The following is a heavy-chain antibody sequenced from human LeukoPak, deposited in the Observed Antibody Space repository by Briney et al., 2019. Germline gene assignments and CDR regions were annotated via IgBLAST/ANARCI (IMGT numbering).Heavy chain of an antibody. CDR3: ARDPGPLCSGGSCYYYFDY. CDR2: VYYSGST. V-gene: IGHV4-31*03. Sequence: PSQTLSLTCTVSGGSISSGGYYWSWIRQHPGKGLEWIEYVYYSGSTYYNPSLKSRVTISVDTSKNQFSLRLSSVTAADTAVYYCARDPGPLCSGGSCYYYFDYWGQGTLVTVSS. CDR1: GGSISSGGYY. J-gene: IGHJ4*02. D-gene: IGHD2-15*01.